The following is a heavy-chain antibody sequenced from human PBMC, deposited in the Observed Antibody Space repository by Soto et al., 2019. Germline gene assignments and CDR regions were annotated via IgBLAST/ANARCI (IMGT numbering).Heavy chain of an antibody. V-gene: IGHV1-46*01. CDR3: ARHLAAAAY. CDR1: GYIFTNYC. CDR2: INPLPTSGST. Sequence: GASVKVSCKASGYIFTNYCIHWVRQAPGQGLEWMAIINPLPTSGSTNYAQKFQGRVTVTRDTSTSTVYLELSSLRSDDTAVYYCARHLAAAAYWGQGTLVTVSS. D-gene: IGHD6-13*01. J-gene: IGHJ4*02.